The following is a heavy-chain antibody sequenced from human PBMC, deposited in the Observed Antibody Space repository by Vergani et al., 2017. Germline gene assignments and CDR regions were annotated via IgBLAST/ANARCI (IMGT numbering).Heavy chain of an antibody. CDR2: INHSGST. D-gene: IGHD6-19*01. CDR3: ARGIAVGFDY. V-gene: IGHV4-34*01. Sequence: QVQLQQWGAGLLKPSETLSLTCAVYGGSFSGYYWSWIRQPPGKGLEWIGEINHSGSTNYNPSLKSRVTISVDTSKYQFSLKLSAVTAADTAVYYCARGIAVGFDYWGQGTLVTVSS. J-gene: IGHJ4*02. CDR1: GGSFSGYY.